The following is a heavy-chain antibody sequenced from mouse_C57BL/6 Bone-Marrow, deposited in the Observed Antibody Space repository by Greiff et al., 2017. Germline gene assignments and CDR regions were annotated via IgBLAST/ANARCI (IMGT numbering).Heavy chain of an antibody. D-gene: IGHD2-14*01. CDR1: GYTFTGYW. Sequence: VQLQQSGAELMKPGASVKLSCKATGYTFTGYWIEWVKQRPGHGLEWIGEIFPGSGSTNYNQKFKGKATFTADKSSNTAYMQLSSLTTEDSAIDYGTREGTTDFDYWGQGTTVTVSS. CDR2: IFPGSGST. CDR3: TREGTTDFDY. J-gene: IGHJ2*01. V-gene: IGHV1-9*01.